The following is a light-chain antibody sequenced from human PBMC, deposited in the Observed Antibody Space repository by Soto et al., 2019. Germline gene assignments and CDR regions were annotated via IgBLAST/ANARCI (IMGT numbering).Light chain of an antibody. CDR2: GAS. CDR3: QQPSSWTT. V-gene: IGKV3-15*01. CDR1: QSVSSN. Sequence: EIVMTQSPATLSVSPGERATLSCRASQSVSSNLAWYQQKPGQAPRLLIHGASTRATGIPARYSGSGSGTGFTHVISSLEPEDFAVYFCQQPSSWTTCGGGAKGQF. J-gene: IGKJ4*01.